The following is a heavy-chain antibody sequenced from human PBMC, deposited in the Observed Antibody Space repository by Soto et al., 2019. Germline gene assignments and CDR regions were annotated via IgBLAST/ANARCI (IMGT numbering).Heavy chain of an antibody. D-gene: IGHD3-10*01. CDR2: INHSGST. J-gene: IGHJ4*02. CDR3: ARLPYYGSGSSGGMSTH. V-gene: IGHV4-34*01. Sequence: SETLSLTCAVYGGSFSGYYWSWIRQPPGKGLEWIGEINHSGSTNYNPSLKSRVTISVDTSKNQFSLKLSSVTAADTAVYYCARLPYYGSGSSGGMSTHWGQGTLVTVSS. CDR1: GGSFSGYY.